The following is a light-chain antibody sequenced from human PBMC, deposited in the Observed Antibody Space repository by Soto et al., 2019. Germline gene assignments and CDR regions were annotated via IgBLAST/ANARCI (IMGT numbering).Light chain of an antibody. CDR3: QQRHIWPIT. V-gene: IGKV3-11*01. CDR2: DAY. Sequence: EVVLTQSPVTLSLSPGERATLSCRASQSFRGLLAWYQQKPGQAPRLLIYDAYNRATGIPPRFSGSGAGTDFTLTISRLEPEDSPVYYGQQRHIWPITFGQGTRREIK. CDR1: QSFRGL. J-gene: IGKJ5*01.